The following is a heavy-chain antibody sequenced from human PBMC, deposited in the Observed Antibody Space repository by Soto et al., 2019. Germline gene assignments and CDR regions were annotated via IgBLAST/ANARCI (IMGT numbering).Heavy chain of an antibody. V-gene: IGHV3-23*01. CDR2: MSGSGMA. CDR1: GFTSSSYA. J-gene: IGHJ4*02. Sequence: GSLRLSCAASGFTSSSYAMSWVRQAPGKGLEWVSGMSGSGMAYYADSVKGRFTISRDNAKNLLYLQMNNLRAEDTAVYYCARDSFYFDYWGQGVLVTVSS. CDR3: ARDSFYFDY.